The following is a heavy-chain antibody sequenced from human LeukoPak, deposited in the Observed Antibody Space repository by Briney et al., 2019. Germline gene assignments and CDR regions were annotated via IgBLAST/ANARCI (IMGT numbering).Heavy chain of an antibody. D-gene: IGHD3-10*01. Sequence: GGSLRLSCAASGFAFSSFALSWVRQAPGKGLEWVSTVSDTTYYADSVRGRFTISRDDSKNRLYLQMDSLRAEDTAIYFCAISRGPGSHWFDPWGQGTLVTVSS. J-gene: IGHJ5*02. CDR1: GFAFSSFA. CDR3: AISRGPGSHWFDP. CDR2: VSDTT. V-gene: IGHV3-23*01.